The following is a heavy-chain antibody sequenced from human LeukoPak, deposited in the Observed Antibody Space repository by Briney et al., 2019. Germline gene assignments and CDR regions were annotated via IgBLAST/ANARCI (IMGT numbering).Heavy chain of an antibody. CDR2: INWNGGST. CDR1: GFTFSSYG. Sequence: AGSLRLSCAASGFTFSSYGMHWVRQPQRKGLEWVSGINWNGGSTGYADSVKGRFTISRDNAKNSLYLQMNSLRAEDTALYQCARQYSSSWYGRGAFDIWGQGTMVTVSS. J-gene: IGHJ3*02. CDR3: ARQYSSSWYGRGAFDI. D-gene: IGHD6-13*01. V-gene: IGHV3-20*01.